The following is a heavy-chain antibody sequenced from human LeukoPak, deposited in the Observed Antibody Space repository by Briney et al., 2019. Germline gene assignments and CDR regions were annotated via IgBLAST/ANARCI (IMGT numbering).Heavy chain of an antibody. V-gene: IGHV3-23*01. J-gene: IGHJ4*02. CDR3: AKDGVVKTSRPYYFDF. Sequence: PGGSLRLSCAASAFTFSNYAMTWVRQAPGKGLERVSSISGIISSTYYADSVKGRFTISRDNSKNTLYLQMNSLRAEDTAVYYCAKDGVVKTSRPYYFDFWGQGTLVTVSS. CDR1: AFTFSNYA. D-gene: IGHD2-15*01. CDR2: ISGIISST.